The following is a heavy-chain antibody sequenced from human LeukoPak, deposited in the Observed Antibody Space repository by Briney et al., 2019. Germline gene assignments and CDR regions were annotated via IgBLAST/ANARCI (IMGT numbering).Heavy chain of an antibody. CDR1: GYTFTSYY. Sequence: ASVKVSCKASGYTFTSYYMHWVRQAPGQGLEWMGWINPNSGGTNYAKKFQGRVTMTWATSISTAYMELTRLRPDDTAVYYCARDDEGRANFDFWGQGTLVTVSS. CDR2: INPNSGGT. V-gene: IGHV1-2*02. J-gene: IGHJ4*02. CDR3: ARDDEGRANFDF.